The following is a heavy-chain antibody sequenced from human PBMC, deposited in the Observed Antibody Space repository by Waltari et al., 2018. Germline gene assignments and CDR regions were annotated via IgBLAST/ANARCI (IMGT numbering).Heavy chain of an antibody. J-gene: IGHJ5*02. V-gene: IGHV4-59*01. CDR2: IYYTGST. Sequence: QVQLQESGPSLLKPSGPLSLIRTVSGGSLSGFYWSWVRQPPGKGLDWIGYIYYTGSTNFNPSLKSRVTMSVDTSKNQFSLKLSSVTAADTAFYYCARGGGGDWEWFDPWGQGTLVTVSS. CDR1: GGSLSGFY. D-gene: IGHD2-21*02. CDR3: ARGGGGDWEWFDP.